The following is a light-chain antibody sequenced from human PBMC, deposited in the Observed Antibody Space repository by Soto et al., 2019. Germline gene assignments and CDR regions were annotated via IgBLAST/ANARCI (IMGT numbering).Light chain of an antibody. V-gene: IGKV1-5*01. Sequence: DIQMTQSPSTLSASVGDRVTITCRASQSISSLLALYQQKPGKAPKLLIYDASSLESGVPSRVSGSGSGTEFTLTIDSLQHEDFATYYWQEYKSYSWTFGQGSKVDIK. CDR2: DAS. J-gene: IGKJ1*01. CDR3: QEYKSYSWT. CDR1: QSISSL.